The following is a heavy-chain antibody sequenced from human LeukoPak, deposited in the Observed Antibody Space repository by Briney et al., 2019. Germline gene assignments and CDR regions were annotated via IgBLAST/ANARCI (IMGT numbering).Heavy chain of an antibody. V-gene: IGHV3-21*01. CDR3: AREYYYDSSGYYADAFDI. Sequence: GGSLRLSCAASGFTFSSYEMNWVRQAPGKGLEWVSSISSSSSYIYYADSVKGRFTISRDNAKNSLYLQMNSLRAEDTAVYYCAREYYYDSSGYYADAFDIWGQGTMVTVSS. CDR1: GFTFSSYE. J-gene: IGHJ3*02. CDR2: ISSSSSYI. D-gene: IGHD3-22*01.